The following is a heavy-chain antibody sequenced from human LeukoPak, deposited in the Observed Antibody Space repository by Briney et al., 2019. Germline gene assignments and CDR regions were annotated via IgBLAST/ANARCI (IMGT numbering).Heavy chain of an antibody. CDR2: IYTSGST. J-gene: IGHJ4*02. Sequence: SETLSLTCTVSGYSISTGYYWSWIRQPAGKGLGWIGRIYTSGSTNYNPSLKSRVTISVDTSKNQFSLKLSSVTAADTAVYYCEGNYYGSGSYYSEDRYWGQGTLVTVSS. D-gene: IGHD3-10*01. CDR1: GYSISTGYY. V-gene: IGHV4-61*02. CDR3: EGNYYGSGSYYSEDRY.